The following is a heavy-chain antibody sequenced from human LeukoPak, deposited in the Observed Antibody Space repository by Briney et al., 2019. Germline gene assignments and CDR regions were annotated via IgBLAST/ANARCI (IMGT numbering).Heavy chain of an antibody. CDR2: INSDGSST. CDR1: GFSFSNYA. J-gene: IGHJ5*02. Sequence: TGGSLRLSCAGFGFSFSNYAMSWVRQAPGKGLVWVSRINSDGSSTSYAGSVKGRFTISRDNAKNTLYLQVNSLRAEDTAVYYCARDGSSWSNWLDPWGQGTLVTVSS. D-gene: IGHD6-13*01. CDR3: ARDGSSWSNWLDP. V-gene: IGHV3-74*01.